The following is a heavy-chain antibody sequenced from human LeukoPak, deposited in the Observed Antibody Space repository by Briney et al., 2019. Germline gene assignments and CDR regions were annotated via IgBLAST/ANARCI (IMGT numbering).Heavy chain of an antibody. D-gene: IGHD2-2*01. CDR1: GFSFSNFW. CDR3: ARTLVEVPGHSDLFDF. J-gene: IGHJ4*02. CDR2: MNPDGSAT. V-gene: IGHV3-7*01. Sequence: GGSLRLSCGASGFSFSNFWMSWIRQAPGKGLERVANMNPDGSATYYLDSVKGRFTISRDNAKTSVYLQMNSLRPNDTAVYYCARTLVEVPGHSDLFDFWGQGTLVTVSS.